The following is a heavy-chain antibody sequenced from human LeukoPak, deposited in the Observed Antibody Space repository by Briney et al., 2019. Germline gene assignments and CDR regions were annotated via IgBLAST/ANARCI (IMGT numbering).Heavy chain of an antibody. Sequence: ASVKVSCKTSGYTFTNYGISWVRQAPGQGLEWMGWISAYNGNTNYVQKFRGRVAMTTDTSTSTVYMDPRSLRSDDTAVYYCARDIATVQHQDWGQGTLVTVSS. D-gene: IGHD1-1*01. CDR1: GYTFTNYG. V-gene: IGHV1-18*01. CDR3: ARDIATVQHQD. CDR2: ISAYNGNT. J-gene: IGHJ4*02.